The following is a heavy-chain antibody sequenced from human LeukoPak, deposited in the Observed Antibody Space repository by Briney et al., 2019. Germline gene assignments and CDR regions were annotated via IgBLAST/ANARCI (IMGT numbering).Heavy chain of an antibody. CDR2: INPNSGGT. CDR3: ARDRTGIAAADNWFDP. Sequence: ASVKVSCKASGYTFTGYYMHWVRQAPGQGLEWMGWINPNSGGTNYAQKFQGRVTMTRDTSISTVYMELSRLRSDDTAVYYCARDRTGIAAADNWFDPWGQGTLVTVSS. D-gene: IGHD6-13*01. J-gene: IGHJ5*02. CDR1: GYTFTGYY. V-gene: IGHV1-2*02.